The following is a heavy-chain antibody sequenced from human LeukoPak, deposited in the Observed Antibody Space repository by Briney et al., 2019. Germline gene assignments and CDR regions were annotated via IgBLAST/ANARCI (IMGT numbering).Heavy chain of an antibody. CDR3: ARDWHYYGSGSYLYYFDY. CDR2: ISSSRSYI. J-gene: IGHJ4*02. V-gene: IGHV3-21*01. D-gene: IGHD3-10*01. CDR1: GFTFSSHS. Sequence: PAGSLRLSCAASGFTFSSHSMNWVRQAPGKGLEWVSSISSSRSYIYYADSVKGRFTISRDNAKNSLYLQMNSLRAEDTAVYYCARDWHYYGSGSYLYYFDYWGQGTLVTVSS.